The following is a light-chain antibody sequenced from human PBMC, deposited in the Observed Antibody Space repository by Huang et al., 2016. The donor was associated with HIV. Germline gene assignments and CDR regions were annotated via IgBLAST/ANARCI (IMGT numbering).Light chain of an antibody. J-gene: IGKJ4*01. CDR1: RSWSTN. CDR2: GSS. CDR3: HQYNNWLLS. V-gene: IGKV3-15*01. Sequence: EIVMTQSPATLSVSPGERVTLPCRADRSWSTNVAWYQQRPGQAPRRLIYGSSTRAPGIPARFSGSGSGTDFSLTISSRQSEDFALYYCHQYNNWLLSFGGGTRVDI.